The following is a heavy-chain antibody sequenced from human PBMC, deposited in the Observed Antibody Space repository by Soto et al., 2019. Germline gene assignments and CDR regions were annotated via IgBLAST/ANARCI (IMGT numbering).Heavy chain of an antibody. CDR3: AMYSSGWYLNY. Sequence: SETLSLTCAVSGGSISSSNWWSWVRQPPGKGLEWIGEIFHSGSTNYNPSLKSRVTISVDKSKNQFSLKLSSVTAADTAVYYCAMYSSGWYLNYWGQGTLVTVSS. J-gene: IGHJ4*02. D-gene: IGHD6-19*01. CDR1: GGSISSSNW. V-gene: IGHV4-4*02. CDR2: IFHSGST.